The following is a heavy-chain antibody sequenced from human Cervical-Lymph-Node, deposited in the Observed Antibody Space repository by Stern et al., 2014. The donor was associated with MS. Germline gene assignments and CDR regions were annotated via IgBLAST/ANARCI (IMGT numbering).Heavy chain of an antibody. CDR3: ATITPVDY. V-gene: IGHV3-33*01. D-gene: IGHD1-14*01. J-gene: IGHJ4*02. CDR2: IWLAGIEK. Sequence: VQMVESGGDVVQPGKALRLSCAASGLTFSNYGMHWVRPAPGNGLEWVAVIWLAGIEKSSAGSVKGRFTVLRATSKTTVSLDLNSLRAEDTALYYCATITPVDYWGQGTLVIVSS. CDR1: GLTFSNYG.